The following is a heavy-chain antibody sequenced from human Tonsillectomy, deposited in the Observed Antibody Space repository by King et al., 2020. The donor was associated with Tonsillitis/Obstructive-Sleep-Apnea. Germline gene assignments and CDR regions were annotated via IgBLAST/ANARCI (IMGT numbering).Heavy chain of an antibody. CDR1: GDSISSYY. Sequence: VQLQESGPGLVKPSETLSLTCTVSGDSISSYYWSWIRQPPGKGLEWIGYIYYSGSTNYNPSLKSRVTISVDTSKNQFSLKLSSVTAADTAVYYCAWAYYDILTGYLDDAFDIWGQGTMVTVSS. D-gene: IGHD3-9*01. J-gene: IGHJ3*02. V-gene: IGHV4-59*08. CDR2: IYYSGST. CDR3: AWAYYDILTGYLDDAFDI.